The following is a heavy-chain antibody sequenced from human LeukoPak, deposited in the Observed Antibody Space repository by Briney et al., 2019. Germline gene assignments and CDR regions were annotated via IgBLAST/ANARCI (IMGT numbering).Heavy chain of an antibody. V-gene: IGHV3-21*06. J-gene: IGHJ4*02. D-gene: IGHD6-19*01. CDR2: ISGSSSFV. Sequence: PGGSLRLSCAASGFTFSSYAMHWVRQAPGKGLEWVSSISGSSSFVYYADSLKGRFTISRDNAKNSLYLQMNSLRVEDTAVYYCARGTVAGTPDFDFWGQGTLVAVSS. CDR3: ARGTVAGTPDFDF. CDR1: GFTFSSYA.